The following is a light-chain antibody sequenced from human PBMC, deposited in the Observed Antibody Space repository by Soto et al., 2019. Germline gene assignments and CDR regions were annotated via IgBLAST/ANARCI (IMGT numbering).Light chain of an antibody. Sequence: DFQMTQTPSSMSRSVGDRVTVTCRASQTISSWLAWYQQKPGKAPKLLIYKASTLKSGVPSRFSGSGSGTEFTLTISSLQPDDFATYYCQQYNSYSEAFGQGTKVDIK. J-gene: IGKJ1*01. CDR2: KAS. V-gene: IGKV1-5*03. CDR1: QTISSW. CDR3: QQYNSYSEA.